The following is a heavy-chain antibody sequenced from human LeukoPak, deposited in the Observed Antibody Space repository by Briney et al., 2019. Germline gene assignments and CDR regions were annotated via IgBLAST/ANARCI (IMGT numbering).Heavy chain of an antibody. CDR2: ISGTGANT. Sequence: GGSLRLSCAVSGFTFSNYVMVWVRQAPGKGLEWVSAISGTGANTFYADSVKGRFTMSRDNPNNMLYLQMNSLGVEDTALYYCAKGIRQLGNYYYYMDVWGKGTTVTVSS. V-gene: IGHV3-23*01. CDR3: AKGIRQLGNYYYYMDV. J-gene: IGHJ6*03. CDR1: GFTFSNYV. D-gene: IGHD7-27*01.